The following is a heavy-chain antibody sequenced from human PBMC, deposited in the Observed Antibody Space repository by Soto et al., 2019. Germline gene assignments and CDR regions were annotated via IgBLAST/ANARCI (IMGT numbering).Heavy chain of an antibody. Sequence: GGSLRLSCAASGFTFSSYGMHWVRQAPGKGLEWVAVISYDGSNKYYADSVKGRFTISRDNSKNTLYLQMNSLRAEDTAVYYWAKGPSTLVRFLEWLYYFDSWGQGPLVTVSS. J-gene: IGHJ4*02. CDR2: ISYDGSNK. V-gene: IGHV3-30*18. D-gene: IGHD3-3*01. CDR1: GFTFSSYG. CDR3: AKGPSTLVRFLEWLYYFDS.